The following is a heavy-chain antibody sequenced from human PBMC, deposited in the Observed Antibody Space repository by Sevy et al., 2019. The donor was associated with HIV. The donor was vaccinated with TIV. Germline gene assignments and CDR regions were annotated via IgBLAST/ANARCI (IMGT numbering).Heavy chain of an antibody. V-gene: IGHV3-43*01. CDR1: GFTFDDHT. CDR2: MSWDGGST. J-gene: IGHJ6*02. Sequence: GGSLRLSCAASGFTFDDHTMHWVRQPPGKGLEWVSLMSWDGGSTYYADSVKGRFTISRDNSKNSLYLQMYSLKIEDTALYYCAKDRGFDYGMDVWGQGTTVTVSS. CDR3: AKDRGFDYGMDV. D-gene: IGHD3-3*01.